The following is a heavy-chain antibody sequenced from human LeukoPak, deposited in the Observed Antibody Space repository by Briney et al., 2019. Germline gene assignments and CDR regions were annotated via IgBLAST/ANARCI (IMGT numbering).Heavy chain of an antibody. D-gene: IGHD3-22*01. J-gene: IGHJ3*02. CDR2: IYYSGST. V-gene: IGHV4-59*01. CDR3: AREGGSGYYYDAFDI. Sequence: SETLSLTCTVSGGSISSYYWSWIRQPPGKGLEWIGYIYYSGSTNYNPSLKSRVTISVDTSKNQFSLKLSSVTAADTAVYYYAREGGSGYYYDAFDIWGLGTMVTVSS. CDR1: GGSISSYY.